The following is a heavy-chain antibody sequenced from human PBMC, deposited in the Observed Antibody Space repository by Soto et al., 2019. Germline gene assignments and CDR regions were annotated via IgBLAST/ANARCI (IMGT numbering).Heavy chain of an antibody. D-gene: IGHD1-26*01. Sequence: GGSLRLSCAASGFTFSSYGMHWVRQAPGKGLEWVAVIWYDGSNKYYADSVKGRFTISRDNSKNTLYLQMNSLRAEDTAVYYCARDLDSGSYYFDYWGQGTLVTVSS. J-gene: IGHJ4*02. V-gene: IGHV3-33*01. CDR3: ARDLDSGSYYFDY. CDR2: IWYDGSNK. CDR1: GFTFSSYG.